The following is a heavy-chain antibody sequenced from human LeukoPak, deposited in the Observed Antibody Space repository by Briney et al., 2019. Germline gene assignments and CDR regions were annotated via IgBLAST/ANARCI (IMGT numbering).Heavy chain of an antibody. CDR3: ARARSGYIYYFDY. J-gene: IGHJ4*02. D-gene: IGHD5-24*01. Sequence: PETPRLTCTVSGGSINGYYWSWIRQPPGKGLEWIGYIYYTGSTNYNPSLKSRVTISVDTSKSQCSLKLSSVTAADTAVYYCARARSGYIYYFDYWGQGTLGTVSS. V-gene: IGHV4-59*01. CDR1: GGSINGYY. CDR2: IYYTGST.